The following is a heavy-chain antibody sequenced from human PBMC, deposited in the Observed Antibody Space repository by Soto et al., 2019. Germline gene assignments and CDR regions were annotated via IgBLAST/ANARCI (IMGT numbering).Heavy chain of an antibody. Sequence: GGSLRLSCEASGFTFTDYHMSWIRQAPGKGLEWVALISETGSHTAYAESVKGRFTISRDNARPSVFLQMNSLRSDDTAVYFCARSLRATSHLTFWGQGTPGTVSS. D-gene: IGHD7-27*01. CDR3: ARSLRATSHLTF. CDR1: GFTFTDYH. CDR2: ISETGSHT. V-gene: IGHV3-11*06. J-gene: IGHJ1*01.